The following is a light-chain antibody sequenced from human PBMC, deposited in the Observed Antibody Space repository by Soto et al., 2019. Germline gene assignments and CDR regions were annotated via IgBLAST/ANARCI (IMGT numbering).Light chain of an antibody. Sequence: QSALTQPRSVSGSPGQSVTISCTGTSSDVGGYNYVSWYQQHPGKAPKLMIYDVSKRPSGVPDRFSGSKSGTTASLTISGIKAEDEADYYCCSYPGSYTLFGTGTKVXVL. CDR2: DVS. CDR1: SSDVGGYNY. J-gene: IGLJ1*01. CDR3: CSYPGSYTL. V-gene: IGLV2-11*01.